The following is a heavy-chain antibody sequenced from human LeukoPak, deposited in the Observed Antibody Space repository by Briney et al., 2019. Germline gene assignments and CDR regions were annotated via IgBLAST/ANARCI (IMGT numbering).Heavy chain of an antibody. CDR1: GGSFSGYL. V-gene: IGHV4-34*01. Sequence: SETLSLTRGVYGGSFSGYLWNWIRQPPGKGLEWLGEINHSGSANYHPSLKSRVTISVDTSKNQVSLSLSSVTAADTAVYYCAGGPRESYYNWFGPWGQGTLVTVSS. CDR2: INHSGSA. CDR3: AGGPRESYYNWFGP. D-gene: IGHD3-10*01. J-gene: IGHJ5*02.